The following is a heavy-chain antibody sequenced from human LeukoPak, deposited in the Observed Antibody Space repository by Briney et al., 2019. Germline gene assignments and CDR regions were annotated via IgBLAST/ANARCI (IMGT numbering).Heavy chain of an antibody. CDR2: ISSSSSYI. Sequence: SGGSLRLSCAASGFTFSSYAMTWVRQAPGKGLEWVSSISSSSSYIYYADSVKGRFTISRDNAKNSLHLQMNSLRAEDTAVYYCARLGVAARLNWGQGTLVTVSS. V-gene: IGHV3-21*01. CDR3: ARLGVAARLN. D-gene: IGHD6-6*01. CDR1: GFTFSSYA. J-gene: IGHJ4*02.